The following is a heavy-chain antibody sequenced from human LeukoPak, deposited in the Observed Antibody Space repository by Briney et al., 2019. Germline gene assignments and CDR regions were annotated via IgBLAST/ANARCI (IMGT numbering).Heavy chain of an antibody. CDR1: GYTFTGYY. J-gene: IGHJ4*02. D-gene: IGHD3-10*01. Sequence: ASVKVSCKASGYTFTGYYMHWVRQAPGQGLEWMGWINPNSGGTNYAQKFQGRVTMTRDTSISTAYMELSRLRSDDTAAYYCASVYGSGSPSLGYFDYWGQGTLVTVSS. CDR2: INPNSGGT. V-gene: IGHV1-2*02. CDR3: ASVYGSGSPSLGYFDY.